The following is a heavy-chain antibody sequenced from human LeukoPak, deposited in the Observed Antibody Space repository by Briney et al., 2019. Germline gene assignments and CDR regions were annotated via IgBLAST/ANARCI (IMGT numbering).Heavy chain of an antibody. Sequence: GGSLRLSCAASGFTFSSYAMSWVRQAPGKGLEWVSAISGNGDNTYYADSVKGRFTISRDNSKNTLYLQMNSLRGDDTAIYYCAKAKVFLECLLNWGQGTLVTVSS. CDR3: AKAKVFLECLLN. D-gene: IGHD3-3*01. V-gene: IGHV3-23*01. CDR1: GFTFSSYA. J-gene: IGHJ4*02. CDR2: ISGNGDNT.